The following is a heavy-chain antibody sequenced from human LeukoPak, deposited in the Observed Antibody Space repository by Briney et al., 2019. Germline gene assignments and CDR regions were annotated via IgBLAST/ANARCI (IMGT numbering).Heavy chain of an antibody. CDR1: AGSIFSTTFY. CDR2: MYYDGST. D-gene: IGHD1-26*01. J-gene: IGHJ4*02. V-gene: IGHV4-39*01. CDR3: ARRSDSGSDDGEDYFDF. Sequence: SGTLSLTCFVSAGSIFSTTFYWGWIRQPPGKGLEWIGSMYYDGSTYYNPSLKSRVSISVDTSNNQFSLTSVTAADTAVYFCARRSDSGSDDGEDYFDFWGQGTLVTVSS.